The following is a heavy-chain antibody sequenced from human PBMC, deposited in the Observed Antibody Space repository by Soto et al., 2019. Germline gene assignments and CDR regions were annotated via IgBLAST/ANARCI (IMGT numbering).Heavy chain of an antibody. CDR2: ISSSSSSI. V-gene: IGHV3-48*02. J-gene: IGHJ4*02. CDR3: GNSGSYYVGY. CDR1: GFTFSNYN. D-gene: IGHD1-26*01. Sequence: PGGSLRLSCAASGFTFSNYNMIWVRQAPGKGLEWVSYISSSSSSIYYADSVKGRFTISRDNAKNSLYLQMNSLRDEDTAVYYGGNSGSYYVGYWGQGTLVTVSS.